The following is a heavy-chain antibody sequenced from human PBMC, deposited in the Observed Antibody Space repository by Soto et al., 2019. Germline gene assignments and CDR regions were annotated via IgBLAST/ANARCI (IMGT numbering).Heavy chain of an antibody. J-gene: IGHJ4*02. Sequence: GGSLRLSFAASGFTFSSYGMHWFRQAPGKGLEWVAVISYDGSNKYYADSVKGRFTISRDNSKNTLYLQISSLRAEDTAVYYCAGQIFDSGRWGQGTLVTVSS. V-gene: IGHV3-30*03. CDR2: ISYDGSNK. D-gene: IGHD3-22*01. CDR3: AGQIFDSGR. CDR1: GFTFSSYG.